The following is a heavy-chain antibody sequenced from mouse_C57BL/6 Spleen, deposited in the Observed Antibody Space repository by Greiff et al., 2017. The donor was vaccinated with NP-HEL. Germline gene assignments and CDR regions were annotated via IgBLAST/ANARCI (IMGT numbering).Heavy chain of an antibody. CDR3: ARRDDYEDAMDY. CDR2: INPYNGGT. D-gene: IGHD2-4*01. Sequence: EVQLQQSGPVLVKPGASVKMSCKASGYTFTDYYMNWVKQSHGKSLEWIGVINPYNGGTSYNQKFKGKATLTVDKSSRTAYMELNILTSEDSAVYYCARRDDYEDAMDYWGQGTSVTVSS. CDR1: GYTFTDYY. J-gene: IGHJ4*01. V-gene: IGHV1-19*01.